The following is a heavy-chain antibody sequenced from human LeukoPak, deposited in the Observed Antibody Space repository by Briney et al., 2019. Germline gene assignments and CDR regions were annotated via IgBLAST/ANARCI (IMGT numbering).Heavy chain of an antibody. CDR2: VYSTGHT. CDR3: ARHHTSSKPIDY. Sequence: SETLSLTCTVSGDSLYYWGWIRQPPGKGLEWIGSVYSTGHTNYNLSLKSRVTMSIDTSKNQLSLKLPSVTAADTAMYYCARHHTSSKPIDYWGQGTLVTVSS. V-gene: IGHV4-39*01. J-gene: IGHJ4*02. CDR1: GDSLYY. D-gene: IGHD3-16*01.